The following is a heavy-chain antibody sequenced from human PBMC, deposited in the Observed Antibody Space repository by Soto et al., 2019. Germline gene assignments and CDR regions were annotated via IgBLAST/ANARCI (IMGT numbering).Heavy chain of an antibody. Sequence: QITLKESGPPLVKPTQTLTLTCTFSGFSLSTSGVGVGWIRQPPGKALEWLALIYWDDDKRYSPSLKSRLTNPKATSKXXVXLXXTTMDPLDTATYYCAHRPYYYDSSGYVFRNYWFDPWGQGTLVTVSS. J-gene: IGHJ5*02. D-gene: IGHD3-22*01. CDR2: IYWDDDK. CDR1: GFSLSTSGVG. CDR3: AHRPYYYDSSGYVFRNYWFDP. V-gene: IGHV2-5*02.